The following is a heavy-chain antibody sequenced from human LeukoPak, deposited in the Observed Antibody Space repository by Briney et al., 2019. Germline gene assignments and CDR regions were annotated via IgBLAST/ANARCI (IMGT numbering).Heavy chain of an antibody. Sequence: GGSLRLSCAASGFTFSNYAMSWLRQVPGRGLEWVTTISSRGDSTYVADSVKGRFAISRDNSKNTLYLQMNSLRVEDTAQYFCARDPNGDYIGAFEFWGQGTGVTVSS. CDR2: ISSRGDST. J-gene: IGHJ3*01. CDR1: GFTFSNYA. V-gene: IGHV3-23*01. CDR3: ARDPNGDYIGAFEF. D-gene: IGHD4-17*01.